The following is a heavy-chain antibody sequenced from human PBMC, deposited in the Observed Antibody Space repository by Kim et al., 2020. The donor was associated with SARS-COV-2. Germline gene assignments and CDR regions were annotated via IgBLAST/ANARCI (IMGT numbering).Heavy chain of an antibody. Sequence: SVKVSCKASGGTFSSYAISWVRQAPGQGLEWMGGIIPIFGTANYAQKFQGRVTITADESTSTAYMELSSLRSEDTAVYYCARVQQWLVRSYWFDPWGQGTLVTVSS. D-gene: IGHD6-19*01. J-gene: IGHJ5*02. CDR1: GGTFSSYA. CDR3: ARVQQWLVRSYWFDP. CDR2: IIPIFGTA. V-gene: IGHV1-69*13.